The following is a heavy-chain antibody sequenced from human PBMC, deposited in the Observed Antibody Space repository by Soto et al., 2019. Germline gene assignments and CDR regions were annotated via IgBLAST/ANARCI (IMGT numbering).Heavy chain of an antibody. Sequence: GGSLRLSCAASGFTFSSYAMSWVRQAPGKGLEWVSAISGSGGSTYYADSVKGRFTISRDNSKNTLYLQMNSLRAEDTAVYYCAKDSDYCSGGSCYYYYYYYYMDVWGKGTTVTVSS. CDR2: ISGSGGST. CDR3: AKDSDYCSGGSCYYYYYYYYMDV. V-gene: IGHV3-23*01. CDR1: GFTFSSYA. D-gene: IGHD2-15*01. J-gene: IGHJ6*03.